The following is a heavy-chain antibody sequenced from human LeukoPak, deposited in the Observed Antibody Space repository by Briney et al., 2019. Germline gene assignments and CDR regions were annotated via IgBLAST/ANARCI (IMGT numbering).Heavy chain of an antibody. D-gene: IGHD6-6*01. J-gene: IGHJ4*02. Sequence: GGSLRLSCAASGFTFSDYYMSWIRQAPGKGLEWVSYISSSGSTIYYADSVKGRFTISRDNAKNSLYLQMNSLRVEDTALYYCTRGDSSSKIDYWGQGILVIVSS. CDR1: GFTFSDYY. CDR3: TRGDSSSKIDY. V-gene: IGHV3-11*04. CDR2: ISSSGSTI.